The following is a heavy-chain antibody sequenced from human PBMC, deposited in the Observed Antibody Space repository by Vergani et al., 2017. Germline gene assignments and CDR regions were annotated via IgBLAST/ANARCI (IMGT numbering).Heavy chain of an antibody. CDR2: INHSGST. J-gene: IGHJ5*02. CDR3: ARHSTVEWLVKLGWIDP. Sequence: QVQLQQWGAGLLKPSETLSLTCAVYGGSFSGYYWSWICQPPGKGLEWIGEINHSGSTNYNPSLKSRVTISVDTSKNQFSLKLSSVTAADTAVYFCARHSTVEWLVKLGWIDPWGQGILVTVSS. V-gene: IGHV4-34*01. D-gene: IGHD6-19*01. CDR1: GGSFSGYY.